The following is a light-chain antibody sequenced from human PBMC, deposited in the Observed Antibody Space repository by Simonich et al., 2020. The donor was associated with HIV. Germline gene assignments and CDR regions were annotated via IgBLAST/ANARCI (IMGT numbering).Light chain of an antibody. V-gene: IGLV6-57*03. CDR2: EDN. J-gene: IGLJ3*02. Sequence: NFMLTPPHSLSESPGQTVTISCTRSSGSIASNYVHWYQQRTGSAPPTVIYEDNQRPSGVPDRFSGSIDSSSNSASLTISGLKTEDEADYYCQSYDSSNQGVFGGGTKLTVL. CDR3: QSYDSSNQGV. CDR1: SGSIASNY.